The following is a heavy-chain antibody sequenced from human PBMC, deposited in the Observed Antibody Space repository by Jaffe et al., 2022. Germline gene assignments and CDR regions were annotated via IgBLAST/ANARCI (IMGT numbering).Heavy chain of an antibody. V-gene: IGHV4-59*01. J-gene: IGHJ4*02. CDR1: NGSMSPFF. D-gene: IGHD3-16*01. CDR2: IYHSGTT. CDR3: ARVLVGGVAYFDS. Sequence: QVQLQETGPGLVKPSETLSLTCSVSNGSMSPFFWSWLRQTPGKAPEWIAHIYHSGTTVYNPSLKSRATISVDTSKSQFALRLASVTAADTAVYYCARVLVGGVAYFDSWGQGTLVTVSS.